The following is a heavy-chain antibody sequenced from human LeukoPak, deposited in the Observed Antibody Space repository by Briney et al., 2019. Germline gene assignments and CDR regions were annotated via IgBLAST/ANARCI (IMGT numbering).Heavy chain of an antibody. D-gene: IGHD1-26*01. V-gene: IGHV3-21*01. CDR2: ISSSSSYI. J-gene: IGHJ4*02. CDR3: ARDPPGGATTGSDY. Sequence: PGGSLRLSCAASGFTFSSYSMNWVRQAPGEGLEWASSISSSSSYIYYADSVKGRFTISRDNAKNSLYLQMNSLRAEDTAVYYCARDPPGGATTGSDYWGQGALVTVSS. CDR1: GFTFSSYS.